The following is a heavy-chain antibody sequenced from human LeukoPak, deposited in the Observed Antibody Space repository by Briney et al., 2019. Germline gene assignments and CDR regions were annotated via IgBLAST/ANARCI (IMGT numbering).Heavy chain of an antibody. CDR1: GFTFSSYW. V-gene: IGHV3-7*01. J-gene: IGHJ4*02. CDR3: AREVRLGELSFFDY. Sequence: PGGSLRLSCAASGFTFSSYWMSWVRQAPGKGLEWVANIKQDGSEKYYVDSVKGRFTIPRDNAKNSLYLQMNSLRAEDMAVYYCAREVRLGELSFFDYWGQGTLVTVSS. CDR2: IKQDGSEK. D-gene: IGHD3-16*02.